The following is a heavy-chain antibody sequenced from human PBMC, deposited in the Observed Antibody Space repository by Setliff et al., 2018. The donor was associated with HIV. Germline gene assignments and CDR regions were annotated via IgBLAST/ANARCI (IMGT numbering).Heavy chain of an antibody. D-gene: IGHD3-3*01. Sequence: SGPTLVNPTATLTLTCTVSGFSLSNTRMGVSWIRQPPGKALEWLALIFPNDEKSYSASLKSRVTISEDTSKRQVVLTMTNMDPLDTATYFCSRYNFRRGYWDYFDYWGQGTQVTVSS. CDR2: IFPNDEK. J-gene: IGHJ4*02. CDR3: SRYNFRRGYWDYFDY. V-gene: IGHV2-26*01. CDR1: GFSLSNTRMG.